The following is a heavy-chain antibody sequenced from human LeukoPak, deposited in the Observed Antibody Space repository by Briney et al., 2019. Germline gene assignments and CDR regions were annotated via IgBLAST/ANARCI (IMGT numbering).Heavy chain of an antibody. D-gene: IGHD2-21*01. CDR1: GFTFSNYW. CDR2: IKEDGSEK. CDR3: ARDIVVTFDY. J-gene: IGHJ4*02. V-gene: IGHV3-7*01. Sequence: GGSLRLSCVASGFTFSNYWMSWVRQAPGKGLECVANIKEDGSEKYYVDSVKGRFTISRDNAKNSLYLQMNSLRAEDTAVYYCARDIVVTFDYWGQGTLVTVSS.